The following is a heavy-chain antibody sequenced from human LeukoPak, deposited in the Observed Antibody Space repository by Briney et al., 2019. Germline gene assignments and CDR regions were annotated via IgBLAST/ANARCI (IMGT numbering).Heavy chain of an antibody. D-gene: IGHD6-6*01. CDR1: GYSISSGYY. V-gene: IGHV4-38-2*02. CDR3: ARSQGGSITARNGFPYYFDY. Sequence: PSETLSLTCTVSGYSISSGYYWGWIRQPPGKGLEWIGSIYHSGSTYYNPSLKSRVTISVDTSKNQFSLKLSSVTAADTAVYYCARSQGGSITARNGFPYYFDYWGQGTLVTVSS. CDR2: IYHSGST. J-gene: IGHJ4*02.